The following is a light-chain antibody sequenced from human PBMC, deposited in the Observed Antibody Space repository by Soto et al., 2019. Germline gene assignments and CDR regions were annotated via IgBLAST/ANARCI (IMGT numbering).Light chain of an antibody. CDR1: TSDVGGYDY. Sequence: QSVLAQPASVSGSPGQSITISCTGTTSDVGGYDYVSWYQQHPGQAPKLLIYEVSNRPSGVSHRFSGSKSGNTASLSISGLQDEDEADSYCYSFTSGNTLHVFGTGTKVTVL. CDR2: EVS. V-gene: IGLV2-14*01. J-gene: IGLJ1*01. CDR3: YSFTSGNTLHV.